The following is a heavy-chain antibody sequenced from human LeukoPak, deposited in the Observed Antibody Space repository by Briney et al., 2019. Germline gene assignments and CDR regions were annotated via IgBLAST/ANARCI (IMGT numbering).Heavy chain of an antibody. V-gene: IGHV3-74*01. J-gene: IGHJ4*02. CDR2: INRDGTTT. Sequence: GGSLRLSCAASGFTFNSYWLLWVRQAPGKGLVWASRINRDGTTTAYADSVKGRFTISRDNAKNTLYLQMNSLRAEDTAVYYCARGLNGAYYWGQGTLVTVSS. CDR1: GFTFNSYW. CDR3: ARGLNGAYY. D-gene: IGHD2-8*01.